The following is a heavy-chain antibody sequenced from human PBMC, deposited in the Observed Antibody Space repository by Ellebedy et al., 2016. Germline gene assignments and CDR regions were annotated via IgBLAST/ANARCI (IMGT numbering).Heavy chain of an antibody. CDR2: INPANGDT. CDR1: GYIVTNHA. Sequence: ASVKVSCKASGYIVTNHAVHWVRQAPGQSFEWMGWINPANGDTRYSQKFLGRVTITRGTSASTAYMELSSLKSEDTAVYYCARALWCSITSCSPEDYWGQGTLVTVSS. D-gene: IGHD2-2*01. V-gene: IGHV1-3*01. CDR3: ARALWCSITSCSPEDY. J-gene: IGHJ4*02.